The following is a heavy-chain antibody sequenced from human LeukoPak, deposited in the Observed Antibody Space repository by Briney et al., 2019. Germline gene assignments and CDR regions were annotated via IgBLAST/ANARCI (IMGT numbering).Heavy chain of an antibody. D-gene: IGHD2-15*01. CDR3: ARGSALLALSFDY. CDR2: IIPIFGTA. Sequence: SVKVSCKASGGTFSSYAISWVRQAPGQGREWMGGIIPIFGTANYAQKFQGRVTITADESTSTAYMELSSLRAEDTAVYYCARGSALLALSFDYWGQGTLVTVSS. V-gene: IGHV1-69*13. J-gene: IGHJ4*02. CDR1: GGTFSSYA.